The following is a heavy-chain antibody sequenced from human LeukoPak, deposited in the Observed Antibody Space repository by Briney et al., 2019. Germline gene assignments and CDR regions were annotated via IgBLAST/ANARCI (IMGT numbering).Heavy chain of an antibody. V-gene: IGHV4-59*01. CDR3: ARRYYDSRGYSTAFDM. CDR2: IHYTGST. J-gene: IGHJ3*02. CDR1: GASISSSY. Sequence: ASETLSLTCTVSGASISSSYWSWIRQPPGKGLEWIGYIHYTGSTNYNPSLKSRVTISVDTSQKQFSLKLSPVTAADKAVYYCARRYYDSRGYSTAFDMWGQGTMVTVSS. D-gene: IGHD3-22*01.